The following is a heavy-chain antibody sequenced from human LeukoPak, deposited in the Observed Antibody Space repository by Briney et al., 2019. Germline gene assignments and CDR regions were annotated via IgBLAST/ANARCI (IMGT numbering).Heavy chain of an antibody. V-gene: IGHV2-5*01. D-gene: IGHD1-1*01. CDR1: GFSVGSSGVA. CDR3: AHLTTSAYYYYY. Sequence: SGHTLVNPTETLTLTCTCSGFSVGSSGVAVGWIRQPPGKALEWLGHIYWNDDDRYSTSLRSRLTITRDTSENQVVLTMTNMDPVDTATYYCAHLTTSAYYYYYWGQGNLVTVSS. J-gene: IGHJ4*02. CDR2: IYWNDDD.